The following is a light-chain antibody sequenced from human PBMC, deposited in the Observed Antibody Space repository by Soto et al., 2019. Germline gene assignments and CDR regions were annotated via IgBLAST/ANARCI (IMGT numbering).Light chain of an antibody. V-gene: IGKV3-20*01. CDR2: GAS. J-gene: IGKJ1*01. CDR1: QSVSSSY. Sequence: EIVLTQSPGTLSLSPGERATLSCRASQSVSSSYLAWYQQKPGQAPRLLIYGASSRATGIPDRFSGSGSGTHFTLTISRLEPEGFAVYYCQQYGSWTFGQGTKVEIK. CDR3: QQYGSWT.